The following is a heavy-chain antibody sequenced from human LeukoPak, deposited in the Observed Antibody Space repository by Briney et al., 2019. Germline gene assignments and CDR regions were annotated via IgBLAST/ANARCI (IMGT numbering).Heavy chain of an antibody. Sequence: GGSLRLSCAASGFTFSSYLMSWVRQAPGKGLEWVANIKQDGREKYYGDSVKGRFTISRGNAKNSLYLQMNSLRAEDTAVYYCARDWGSSGYYYYYYYMDVWGKGTTVTVSS. CDR2: IKQDGREK. D-gene: IGHD3-22*01. CDR1: GFTFSSYL. V-gene: IGHV3-7*01. J-gene: IGHJ6*03. CDR3: ARDWGSSGYYYYYYYMDV.